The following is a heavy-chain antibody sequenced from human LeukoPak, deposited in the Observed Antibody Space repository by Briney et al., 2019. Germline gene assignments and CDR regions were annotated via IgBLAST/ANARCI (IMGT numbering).Heavy chain of an antibody. CDR2: ISSSGSYI. D-gene: IGHD3-22*01. CDR3: ARGLYPDYYVSSGSSPPEH. Sequence: GGSLRLSCAASGFTFSSYSMNCVRHAPGKGLECVSSISSSGSYIYYADSMQGRFTISRDNSKNSLFLQMNSLRAEDTTVYYCARGLYPDYYVSSGSSPPEHWGQGTLVTVSS. J-gene: IGHJ1*01. CDR1: GFTFSSYS. V-gene: IGHV3-21*01.